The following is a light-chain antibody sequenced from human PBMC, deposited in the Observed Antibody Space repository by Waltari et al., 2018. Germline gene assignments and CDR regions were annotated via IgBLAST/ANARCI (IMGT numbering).Light chain of an antibody. CDR1: QSVSSSY. Sequence: EIALTQSPGTLSLSPGERATLSCRASQSVSSSYLAWYQQKPGQSPRLLIFGASSRATGIPDRFSGSRSGTDFTLTISSLEPEDFALYYCQQYGSSPGFSQGTKVEIK. J-gene: IGKJ1*01. CDR2: GAS. CDR3: QQYGSSPG. V-gene: IGKV3-20*01.